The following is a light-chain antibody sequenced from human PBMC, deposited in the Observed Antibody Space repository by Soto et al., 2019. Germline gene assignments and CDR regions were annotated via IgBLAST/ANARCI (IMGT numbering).Light chain of an antibody. CDR3: QQYGYLPLS. CDR2: GAS. Sequence: EILLTQSPGTLSLSPGDRATLSCRASQRLSNSFLAWYQQRPGQTPRLLISGASIRATDIPDRFSGSGSGTDFTLTISRLEPEDFAVYVCQQYGYLPLSFGGGTRVEIK. J-gene: IGKJ4*01. CDR1: QRLSNSF. V-gene: IGKV3-20*01.